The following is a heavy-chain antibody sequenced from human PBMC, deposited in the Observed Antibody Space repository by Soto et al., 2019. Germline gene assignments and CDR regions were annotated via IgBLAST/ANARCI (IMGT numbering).Heavy chain of an antibody. Sequence: GGSLRLSCAASGFTFSSYAMHWVRQAPGKGLEWVAVISYDGSNKYYADSVKGRFTISRDNPKNTLYLQMNSLRAEDTAVYYCARDPDSSGFEYDFDYWGQGTLVTVSS. J-gene: IGHJ4*02. CDR1: GFTFSSYA. D-gene: IGHD3-22*01. V-gene: IGHV3-30-3*01. CDR3: ARDPDSSGFEYDFDY. CDR2: ISYDGSNK.